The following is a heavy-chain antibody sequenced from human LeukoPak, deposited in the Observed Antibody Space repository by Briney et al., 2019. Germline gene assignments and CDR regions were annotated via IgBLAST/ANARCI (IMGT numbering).Heavy chain of an antibody. CDR3: AKDVEPYYDSSVFDY. CDR1: RFIFSSYW. J-gene: IGHJ4*02. D-gene: IGHD3-22*01. CDR2: IKQDGSEK. Sequence: GGSLRLSCVASRFIFSSYWMSWVRQAPGKGLEWVANIKQDGSEKYYVDSVKGRFTISRDNAKNSLYLQMNSLRAEDTAVYYCAKDVEPYYDSSVFDYWGQGTLVTVSS. V-gene: IGHV3-7*03.